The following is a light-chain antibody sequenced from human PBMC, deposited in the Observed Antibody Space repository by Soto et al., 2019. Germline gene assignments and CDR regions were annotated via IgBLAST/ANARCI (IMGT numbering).Light chain of an antibody. Sequence: IGVTQSPDSLAVSLGERATINCKTSHSVLYRSNNQNYLAWYQHKPGQTPRLLIYDTSTRATGVPARFSGSRSGPEFTLTINSLQSEDFAIYYCQPYNNWPLTFGGGTKVDIK. CDR1: HSVLYRSNNQNY. CDR2: DTS. J-gene: IGKJ4*01. V-gene: IGKV4-1*01. CDR3: QPYNNWPLT.